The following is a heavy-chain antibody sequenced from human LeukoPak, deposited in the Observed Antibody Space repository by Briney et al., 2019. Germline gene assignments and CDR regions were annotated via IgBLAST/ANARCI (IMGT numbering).Heavy chain of an antibody. J-gene: IGHJ6*03. CDR2: INHSGST. D-gene: IGHD1-26*01. CDR1: GGSFSGYY. Sequence: PSETLSLTCAVYGGSFSGYYWSWIRQPPGKGLEWIGEINHSGSTNYNPSLKSRVTISVDTSKNQFSLKLSSVTAADTAMYYCARGSGSQLTYYYYMDVWGKGTTVTVSS. V-gene: IGHV4-34*01. CDR3: ARGSGSQLTYYYYMDV.